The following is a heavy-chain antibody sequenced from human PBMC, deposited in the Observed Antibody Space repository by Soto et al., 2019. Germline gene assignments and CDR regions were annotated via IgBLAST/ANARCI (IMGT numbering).Heavy chain of an antibody. Sequence: QVQLQESGPGLVKPSDTLSLTCAVSGYSISSNHWWGWIRQPPGKGLELIGYIHYSGSTYYNSSPQSRVTISLDTYKNQFSLKLSAVTAVDTAVYYCARGFVSGSPFDPWGQGTLVTVSS. V-gene: IGHV4-28*03. CDR2: IHYSGST. J-gene: IGHJ5*02. D-gene: IGHD3-10*01. CDR3: ARGFVSGSPFDP. CDR1: GYSISSNHW.